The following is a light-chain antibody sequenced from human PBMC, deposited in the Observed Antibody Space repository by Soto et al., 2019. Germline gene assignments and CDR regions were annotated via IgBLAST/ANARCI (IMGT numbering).Light chain of an antibody. CDR3: QQYNNWPPLT. J-gene: IGKJ4*01. CDR1: QSVGSK. Sequence: EVVMTQSPATLSVSPGERATLSCRASQSVGSKLAWYQQKPGQAPRLLIFDAFTMATGIPARFSGSGSGTEFTLFISSLQSEDFAAYYCQQYNNWPPLTFGGGTKVEI. V-gene: IGKV3-15*01. CDR2: DAF.